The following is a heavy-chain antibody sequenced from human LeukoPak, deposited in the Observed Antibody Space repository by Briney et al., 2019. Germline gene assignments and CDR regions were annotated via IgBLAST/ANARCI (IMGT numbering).Heavy chain of an antibody. J-gene: IGHJ4*02. CDR1: GGSISSYY. V-gene: IGHV4-59*12. CDR3: TRRRNYLSHFDY. Sequence: SETLSLTCTVSGGSISSYYWSWIRQPPGKGLEWIGYISYSGSTNYNPSLKSRVTISVDTSKNQFSLKLSSVTAADTAVYYCTRRRNYLSHFDYWGQGTLVTVSS. CDR2: ISYSGST. D-gene: IGHD1-7*01.